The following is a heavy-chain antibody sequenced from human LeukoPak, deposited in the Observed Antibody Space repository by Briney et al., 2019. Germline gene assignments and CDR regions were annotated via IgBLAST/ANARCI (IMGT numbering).Heavy chain of an antibody. CDR3: AKGSAGGRPYYFDY. Sequence: GGSLRLSCAASRFTFSSYAMSWVRQAPGKGLEWVSSISGSGGSTYYADSVKGRFTISRDNSKNTLYLQMNSLRAEDTAVYYCAKGSAGGRPYYFDYWGQGTLVPVSS. D-gene: IGHD6-13*01. CDR1: RFTFSSYA. CDR2: ISGSGGST. J-gene: IGHJ4*02. V-gene: IGHV3-23*01.